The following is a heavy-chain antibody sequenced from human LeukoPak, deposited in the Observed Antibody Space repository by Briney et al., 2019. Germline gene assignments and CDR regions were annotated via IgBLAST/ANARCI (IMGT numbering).Heavy chain of an antibody. CDR1: GFTFSSYS. D-gene: IGHD4-23*01. V-gene: IGHV3-21*01. CDR3: ARVRSVGGNPHAFNI. Sequence: GGSLRLSCAASGFTFSSYSMNWVRQAPGKGLEWVSSISSSSSYIYYADSVKGRFTISRDNARNSLYLQMNSLRVEDTALYYCARVRSVGGNPHAFNIWGQGTMVTVSS. J-gene: IGHJ3*02. CDR2: ISSSSSYI.